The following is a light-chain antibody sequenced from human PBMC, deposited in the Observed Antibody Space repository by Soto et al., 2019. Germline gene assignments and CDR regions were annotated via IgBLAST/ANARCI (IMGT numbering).Light chain of an antibody. CDR1: SSEIGAYNY. V-gene: IGLV2-14*03. Sequence: QSVLTQPASVSGSPGQSITISCTGTSSEIGAYNYVSWYQHLPGKAPKLIIYDVVTRPSGVSTRFSASKSGSTASLTISGFQAEDEADYYCSSYTTRNTEVFGTGTKVTVL. CDR3: SSYTTRNTEV. CDR2: DVV. J-gene: IGLJ1*01.